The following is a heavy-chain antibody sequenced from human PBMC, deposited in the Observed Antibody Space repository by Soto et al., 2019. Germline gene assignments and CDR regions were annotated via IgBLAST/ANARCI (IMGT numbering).Heavy chain of an antibody. CDR2: ISSSSRYI. CDR1: GFPFSSYN. Sequence: DVQLVESGGGLVKPGGSLRLSCAASGFPFSSYNMNWVRQAPGKGLEWVASISSSSRYIYYRDSVKGRFTISRDNAKNSLYLQMNSLRDEDTAVYYCARLGWVSYSGLFDYWGQGNLVTVSS. CDR3: ARLGWVSYSGLFDY. J-gene: IGHJ4*02. V-gene: IGHV3-21*01. D-gene: IGHD2-21*01.